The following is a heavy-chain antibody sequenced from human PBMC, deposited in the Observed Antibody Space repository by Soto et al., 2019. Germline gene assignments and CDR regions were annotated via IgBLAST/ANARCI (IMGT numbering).Heavy chain of an antibody. Sequence: QLQLQESGPGLVKPSETLSLTCTVSGGSISSSSYYWGWIRQPPGKGLEWIGSIYYSGSTYYNPSLKSRVTISVDTSKNQFSLKLSSVTAADTAVYYCAQIRVGATAEYFQHWGQGTLVTVSS. CDR2: IYYSGST. V-gene: IGHV4-39*01. D-gene: IGHD1-26*01. J-gene: IGHJ1*01. CDR1: GGSISSSSYY. CDR3: AQIRVGATAEYFQH.